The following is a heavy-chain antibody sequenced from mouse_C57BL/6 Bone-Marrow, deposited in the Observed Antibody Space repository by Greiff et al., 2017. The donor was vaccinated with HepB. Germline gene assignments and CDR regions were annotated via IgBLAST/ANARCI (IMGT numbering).Heavy chain of an antibody. V-gene: IGHV1-18*01. D-gene: IGHD1-1*01. Sequence: EVKLQESGPELVKPGASVKIPCKASGYTFTDYNMDWVKQSHGKSLEWIGDINPNNGGTIYNQKFKGKATLTVDKSSSTAYMELRSLTSEDTAVYYCARRPYYGSSPWYFDVWGTGTTVTVSS. CDR2: INPNNGGT. J-gene: IGHJ1*03. CDR1: GYTFTDYN. CDR3: ARRPYYGSSPWYFDV.